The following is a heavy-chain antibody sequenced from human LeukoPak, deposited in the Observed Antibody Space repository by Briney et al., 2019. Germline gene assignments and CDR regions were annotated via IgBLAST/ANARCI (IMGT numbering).Heavy chain of an antibody. D-gene: IGHD5-18*01. CDR2: ISYDGSNK. Sequence: PGGSLRLSCAASGFTFSSYGMHWVRQAPGKGLEWVAVISYDGSNKHYADSVKGRFTISRDNSKNTLYLQMNSLRAEDTAVYYCRVVDTAMAFDYWGQGTLVTVSS. V-gene: IGHV3-30*03. CDR1: GFTFSSYG. CDR3: RVVDTAMAFDY. J-gene: IGHJ4*02.